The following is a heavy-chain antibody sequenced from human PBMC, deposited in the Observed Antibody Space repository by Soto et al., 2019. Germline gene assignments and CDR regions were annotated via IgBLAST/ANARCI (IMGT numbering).Heavy chain of an antibody. CDR2: ISSNGGST. CDR1: GFTFSAYA. V-gene: IGHV3-64D*08. J-gene: IGHJ4*02. Sequence: GGSLRLSCSASGFTFSAYAMHWVRQTPGKGLEYVSGISSNGGSTYYADSVKGRFTISRDNSKNTLYFQMSSLRTEETAVYYCVKLSSGWYFDYWGQGTLVTVSS. D-gene: IGHD6-19*01. CDR3: VKLSSGWYFDY.